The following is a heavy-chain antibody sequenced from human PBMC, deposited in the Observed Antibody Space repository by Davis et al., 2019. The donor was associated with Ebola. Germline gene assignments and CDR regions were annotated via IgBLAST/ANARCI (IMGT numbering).Heavy chain of an antibody. CDR3: ARYRPSFSSSWPNNWFDP. D-gene: IGHD6-13*01. Sequence: GGSLRLSCAASGFTVSSNYMSWVRQAPGKGLEWVSVIYSGGSTYYADSVKGRFTISRHNSKNTLYLQMNSLRAEDTAVYYCARYRPSFSSSWPNNWFDPWGQGTLVTVSS. J-gene: IGHJ5*02. CDR2: IYSGGST. CDR1: GFTVSSNY. V-gene: IGHV3-53*04.